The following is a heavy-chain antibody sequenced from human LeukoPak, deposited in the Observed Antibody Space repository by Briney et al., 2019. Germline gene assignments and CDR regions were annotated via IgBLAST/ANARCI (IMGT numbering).Heavy chain of an antibody. CDR3: VGEVGSRQMNS. V-gene: IGHV3-30-3*01. CDR1: GFTFSSHA. CDR2: ISYDGSFQ. Sequence: GRSLRLSCSVSGFTFSSHAMHWVRQAPGKGLECVAYISYDGSFQYHADSVKGRFTISRDNSKDILYLRMNSLRVDDSATYYCVGEVGSRQMNSWGERTLVTVSS. J-gene: IGHJ5*02. D-gene: IGHD1-26*01.